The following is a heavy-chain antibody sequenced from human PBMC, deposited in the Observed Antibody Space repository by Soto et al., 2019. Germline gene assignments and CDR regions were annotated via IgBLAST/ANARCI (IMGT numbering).Heavy chain of an antibody. D-gene: IGHD2-2*01. CDR2: INAGNGNT. J-gene: IGHJ6*02. Sequence: GASVKVSCKASGYTFTSHAMHWVRQAPGQRLEWMGWINAGNGNTKYSQKFQGRVTITRDTSASTAYMELSSLRSEDTAVYYCARVGSGPDCSSTSCGYYYYGMDVWGQGTTVTVSS. CDR1: GYTFTSHA. V-gene: IGHV1-3*01. CDR3: ARVGSGPDCSSTSCGYYYYGMDV.